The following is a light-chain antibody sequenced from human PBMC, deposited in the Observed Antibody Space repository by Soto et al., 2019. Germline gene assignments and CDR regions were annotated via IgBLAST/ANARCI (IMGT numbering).Light chain of an antibody. CDR1: QSVSSY. Sequence: EIVLTQSPATLSLSPGARAPLSCRASQSVSSYLAWYQQKPGQAPSILIYDASNRATGIPARFSGSLSGTAGTLTIRSLQSEDGSVYDGQHYNHWLGAFGGGTKVDI. CDR3: QHYNHWLGA. CDR2: DAS. J-gene: IGKJ4*01. V-gene: IGKV3-11*01.